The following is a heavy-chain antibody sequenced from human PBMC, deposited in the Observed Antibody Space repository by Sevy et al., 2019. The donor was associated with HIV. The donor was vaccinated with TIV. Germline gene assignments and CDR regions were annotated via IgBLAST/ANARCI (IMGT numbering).Heavy chain of an antibody. D-gene: IGHD6-25*01. CDR3: AREGNRERQTVPLDS. Sequence: GGSLRLSCAASGFRFNYHNMNWVRQAPGKGLEWISYISNSGSTTYLADSVRGRFTITRDNANNSLCLEMDNLTDEDTAVYYCAREGNRERQTVPLDSWGRGIQVTVSS. V-gene: IGHV3-48*02. CDR2: ISNSGSTT. J-gene: IGHJ4*02. CDR1: GFRFNYHN.